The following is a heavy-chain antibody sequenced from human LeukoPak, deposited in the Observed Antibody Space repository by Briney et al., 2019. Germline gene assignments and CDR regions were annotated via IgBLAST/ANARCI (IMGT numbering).Heavy chain of an antibody. V-gene: IGHV3-7*01. J-gene: IGHJ3*02. CDR1: GFTFSSYW. Sequence: XGSLXLSCAASGFTFSSYWMSWVRQAPGKGLEWVADIKEDGSEKYYVDSVKGRFTISRDNAKNSLYLQMNSLRAEDTAVYYCARTFLPSEGAFDIWGQGTMVTVSS. CDR2: IKEDGSEK. D-gene: IGHD2/OR15-2a*01. CDR3: ARTFLPSEGAFDI.